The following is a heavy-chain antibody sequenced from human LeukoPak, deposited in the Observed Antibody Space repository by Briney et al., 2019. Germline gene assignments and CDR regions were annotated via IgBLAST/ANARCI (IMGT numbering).Heavy chain of an antibody. J-gene: IGHJ4*02. CDR1: GYTFTSYG. D-gene: IGHD4-17*01. CDR2: ISAYNGNT. Sequence: ASVKVSSKASGYTFTSYGISWVRQAPGQGLEWMGWISAYNGNTNYAQKLQGRVTMTTETSTSTAYMELRSLRSDDTAVYYCASFTVTKGGFDYWGQGTLVTVSS. V-gene: IGHV1-18*01. CDR3: ASFTVTKGGFDY.